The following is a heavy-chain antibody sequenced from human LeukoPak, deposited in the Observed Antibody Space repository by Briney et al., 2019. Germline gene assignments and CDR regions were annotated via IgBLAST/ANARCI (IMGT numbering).Heavy chain of an antibody. D-gene: IGHD3-22*01. CDR1: GGSISSGSYY. J-gene: IGHJ4*02. V-gene: IGHV4-61*02. CDR3: ARAYYDSSGYYPDAFDI. Sequence: SQTLSLTCTVSGGSISSGSYYWSWIRQPAGKGLEWIGRIYTSGSTNYNPSLKSRVTISVDTSKNQFSLKLSSVTAADTAVYYCARAYYDSSGYYPDAFDIWGQGTLVTVSS. CDR2: IYTSGST.